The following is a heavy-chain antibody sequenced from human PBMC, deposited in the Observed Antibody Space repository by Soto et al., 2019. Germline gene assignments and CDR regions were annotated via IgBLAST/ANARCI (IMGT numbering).Heavy chain of an antibody. CDR3: AKRGGDGYKYNWFDP. V-gene: IGHV3-53*01. D-gene: IGHD3-16*01. J-gene: IGHJ5*02. CDR1: GFTVSSNY. CDR2: IYSGGST. Sequence: EVQLVESGGGLIQPGGSLRLSCAASGFTVSSNYMSWVRQAPGKGLEWVSVIYSGGSTYYADSVKGRFTISRDNSKNTLYLQMNSLRAEDTAVYYCAKRGGDGYKYNWFDPWGQGTLVTVSS.